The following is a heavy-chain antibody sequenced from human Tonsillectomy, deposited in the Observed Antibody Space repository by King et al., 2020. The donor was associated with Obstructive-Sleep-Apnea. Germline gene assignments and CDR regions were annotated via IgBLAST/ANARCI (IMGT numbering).Heavy chain of an antibody. D-gene: IGHD3-10*01. J-gene: IGHJ6*02. CDR1: GGTFSSYA. CDR3: ARGGFGDFLVNAPKYYYQYGMDV. CDR2: IIPILGIA. Sequence: QLVQSGAEVKKPGSSVKVSCKASGGTFSSYAISWVRQAPGQGLEWMGGIIPILGIANYAQEFQDRVTITADKSTSTAYMELSSLRSEDTAVYYCARGGFGDFLVNAPKYYYQYGMDVWGQGTTVTVSS. V-gene: IGHV1-69*09.